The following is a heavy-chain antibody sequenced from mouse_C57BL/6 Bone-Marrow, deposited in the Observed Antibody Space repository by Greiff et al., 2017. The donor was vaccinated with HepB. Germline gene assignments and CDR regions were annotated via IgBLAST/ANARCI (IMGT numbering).Heavy chain of an antibody. D-gene: IGHD1-1*01. J-gene: IGHJ3*01. Sequence: EVQLQQSGAELVRPGASVKLSCTASGFNIKDDYMHWVKQRPEQGLEWIGWIDPENGDTEYASKFQGKATITADTSSNTAYLQLRSLTSEDTAVYYCTTNYGSLFAYWGQGTLVTVSA. V-gene: IGHV14-4*01. CDR2: IDPENGDT. CDR1: GFNIKDDY. CDR3: TTNYGSLFAY.